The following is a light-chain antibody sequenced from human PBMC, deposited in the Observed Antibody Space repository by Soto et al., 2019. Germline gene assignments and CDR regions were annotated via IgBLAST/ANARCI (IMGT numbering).Light chain of an antibody. CDR1: SSDVGGYKY. J-gene: IGLJ1*01. CDR2: EVS. Sequence: QSALTQPASVSGSPGQSITISCTGTSSDVGGYKYVSWYQQHPDKAPKLIIFEVSNRPSGISSRFSGSKSGNTASLTISGLQAEDEADYHCCSYASSSTYVFGTGTKLTVL. V-gene: IGLV2-14*01. CDR3: CSYASSSTYV.